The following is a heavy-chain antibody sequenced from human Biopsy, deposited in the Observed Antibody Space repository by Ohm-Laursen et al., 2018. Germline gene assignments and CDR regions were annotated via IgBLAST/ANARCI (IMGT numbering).Heavy chain of an antibody. CDR3: ARHRYCSSTSCSNSNYYFDF. J-gene: IGHJ4*02. V-gene: IGHV4-59*08. CDR2: IEYIDKT. Sequence: LRLSCTASGFTFSDYYMSWIRRPPGKGLEWIGYIEYIDKTYYNPSLESRVAFSVDTSKNQFSLRLMFVTAADTAVYYCARHRYCSSTSCSNSNYYFDFWGQGTLVTVSS. CDR1: GFTFSDYY. D-gene: IGHD2-2*01.